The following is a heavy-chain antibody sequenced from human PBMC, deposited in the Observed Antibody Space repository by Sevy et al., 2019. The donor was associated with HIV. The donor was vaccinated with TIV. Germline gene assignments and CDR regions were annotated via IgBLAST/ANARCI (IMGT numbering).Heavy chain of an antibody. CDR1: GYIFTSYG. CDR3: ALDRDYDYIWGTXPYRDF. V-gene: IGHV1-18*01. D-gene: IGHD3-16*01. Sequence: ASVKVSCKASGYIFTSYGISWVRQAPGRGLEWVGWISPYKGTTNYAQKFQGRVTMTTDTSTFTVYMQLRSLRSDDTAIYYCALDRDYDYIWGTXPYRDFWGQGTLVTVSS. CDR2: ISPYKGTT. J-gene: IGHJ4*02.